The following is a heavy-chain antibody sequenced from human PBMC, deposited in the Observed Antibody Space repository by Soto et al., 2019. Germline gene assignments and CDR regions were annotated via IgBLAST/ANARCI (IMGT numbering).Heavy chain of an antibody. CDR3: ARVSGSYYQVYYFDD. V-gene: IGHV4-59*01. Sequence: SETLSLTCTVSGGSISSSYWSWIRQPPGKGLEWIGSIYDSGNTNYNPSLNSRVTISVDTSKNQFSLRLSSVTAADTAVCYCARVSGSYYQVYYFDDWGQGTLVTVSS. CDR1: GGSISSSY. CDR2: IYDSGNT. J-gene: IGHJ4*02. D-gene: IGHD1-26*01.